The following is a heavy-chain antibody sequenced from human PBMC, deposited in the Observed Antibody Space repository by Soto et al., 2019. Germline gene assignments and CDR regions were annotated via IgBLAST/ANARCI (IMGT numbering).Heavy chain of an antibody. Sequence: SETLSLTCTVSGGSVSSGSYDWSWIRQPPGKGLEWIGYIYYSGSTNYNPTLKSRVTISVDTAKNQFSLKLSSVTAADTAVYYCAGGVRGDRPYYFDYWGQGTLVTVSS. CDR1: GGSVSSGSYD. J-gene: IGHJ4*02. CDR3: AGGVRGDRPYYFDY. D-gene: IGHD3-10*01. CDR2: IYYSGST. V-gene: IGHV4-61*01.